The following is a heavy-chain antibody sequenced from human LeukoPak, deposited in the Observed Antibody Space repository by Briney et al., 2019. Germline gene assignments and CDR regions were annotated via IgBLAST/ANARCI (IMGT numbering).Heavy chain of an antibody. D-gene: IGHD2-15*01. CDR1: GFTFSGSA. CDR3: TTLRIYCSGGSCEIGY. V-gene: IGHV3-73*01. Sequence: PGGSLRLSCAASGFTFSGSAMHWVRQASGKGLEWVGRIRSKANSYATAYAASVKGRFTISRDDSKNTAYLQMNSLKTEDTAVYYCTTLRIYCSGGSCEIGYWGQGTLVTVSS. J-gene: IGHJ4*02. CDR2: IRSKANSYAT.